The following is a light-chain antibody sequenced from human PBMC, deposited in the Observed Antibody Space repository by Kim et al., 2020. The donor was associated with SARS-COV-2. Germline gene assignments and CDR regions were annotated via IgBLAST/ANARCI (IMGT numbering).Light chain of an antibody. CDR3: QQYNTYSWT. J-gene: IGKJ1*01. CDR1: HSISDY. CDR2: DAS. V-gene: IGKV1-5*01. Sequence: ASVRDRVTITCRASHSISDYLAWYQQKPGKAPKLLIYDASSLKSGVPSRFSGGGSGTEFTLTISSLQPDDIATYYCQQYNTYSWTFGQGTKVDIK.